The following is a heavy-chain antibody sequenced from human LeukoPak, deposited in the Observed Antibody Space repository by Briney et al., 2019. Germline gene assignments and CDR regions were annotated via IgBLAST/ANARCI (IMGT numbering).Heavy chain of an antibody. CDR1: GYTFTGYY. V-gene: IGHV1-2*02. J-gene: IGHJ3*02. CDR3: ARETASDIVVVPAAMGAFDI. Sequence: GASVKVSCKASGYTFTGYYMHWVRQAPGQGLEWMGWINPNSGGTNYAQKFQGRVTMTRDTSISTAYMELSRLRSDDTAVYYCARETASDIVVVPAAMGAFDIWGQGTMVTVSS. CDR2: INPNSGGT. D-gene: IGHD2-2*01.